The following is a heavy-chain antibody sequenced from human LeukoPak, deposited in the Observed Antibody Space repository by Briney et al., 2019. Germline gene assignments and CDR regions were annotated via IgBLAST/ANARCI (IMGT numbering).Heavy chain of an antibody. Sequence: PGGSLRLSCAASGFPFSSYWMHWVRQAPGKGLLWVSRTNSDGSTTNYADSVKGRFTISRDNAKNTLYLQMNSLRAEDTAVYYCARDFWSDYNYFDPWGQGTLVTVSS. D-gene: IGHD3-3*01. CDR2: TNSDGSTT. J-gene: IGHJ5*02. CDR1: GFPFSSYW. V-gene: IGHV3-74*01. CDR3: ARDFWSDYNYFDP.